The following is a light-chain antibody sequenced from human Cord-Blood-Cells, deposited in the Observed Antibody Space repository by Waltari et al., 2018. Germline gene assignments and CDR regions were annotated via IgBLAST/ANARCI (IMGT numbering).Light chain of an antibody. Sequence: EIVMTQSPATLSVSPGERATLSCRASQSVSSNLAWYQQKPGQAPRLLIYGASTRATGITARVSGSGSGTEFTLTISSLQSEDFAVYYCQQYNNWPLTFGGGTKVEIK. CDR3: QQYNNWPLT. J-gene: IGKJ4*01. CDR2: GAS. CDR1: QSVSSN. V-gene: IGKV3-15*01.